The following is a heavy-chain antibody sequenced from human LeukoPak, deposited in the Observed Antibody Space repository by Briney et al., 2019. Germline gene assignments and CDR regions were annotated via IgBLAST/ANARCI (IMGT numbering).Heavy chain of an antibody. CDR2: VYPDDSRT. CDR1: AYSFTSYW. D-gene: IGHD2-8*02. CDR3: TRLKGRTSTGSFDY. Sequence: GESLKISCKGSAYSFTSYWIGWVRQKPGKGLECMGIVYPDDSRTRYSPSFQGQVTISADKSIFTAYLQWNSLKASDTAIYYCTRLKGRTSTGSFDYWGQGTLVTVSS. J-gene: IGHJ4*02. V-gene: IGHV5-51*01.